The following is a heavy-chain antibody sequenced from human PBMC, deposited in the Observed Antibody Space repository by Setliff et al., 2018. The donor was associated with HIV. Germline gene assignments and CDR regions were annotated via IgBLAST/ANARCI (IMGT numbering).Heavy chain of an antibody. CDR1: GFTFSTYR. V-gene: IGHV3-48*01. D-gene: IGHD6-13*01. CDR2: ISSSSSTI. Sequence: PGGSLRLSCAASGFTFSTYRMNWVRQAPGKGLEWVSYISSSSSTIYYADSVKGRFTISRDNAKNSLYLQMNSLRAEDTAVYYCARSRAAGFDYWGQGTLVTVSS. J-gene: IGHJ4*02. CDR3: ARSRAAGFDY.